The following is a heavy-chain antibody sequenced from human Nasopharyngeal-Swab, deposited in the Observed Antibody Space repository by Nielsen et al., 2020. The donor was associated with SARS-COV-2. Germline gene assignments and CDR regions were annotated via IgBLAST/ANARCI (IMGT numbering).Heavy chain of an antibody. CDR1: GFTFSSYS. CDR2: ISSSSSTI. J-gene: IGHJ6*02. Sequence: GESLKISCAASGFTFSSYSMNWVRQAPGKGLEWVSYISSSSSTIYYADSVKGRFTIPRDNAKNSLYLQMNSLRAEDTAVYYCAREPGIAAAGTNYYYYGMDVWGQGTTVTVSS. V-gene: IGHV3-48*04. D-gene: IGHD6-13*01. CDR3: AREPGIAAAGTNYYYYGMDV.